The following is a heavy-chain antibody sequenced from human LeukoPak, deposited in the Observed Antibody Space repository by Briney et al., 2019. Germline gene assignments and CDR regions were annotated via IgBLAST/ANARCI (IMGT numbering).Heavy chain of an antibody. V-gene: IGHV3-66*01. CDR3: ARDPGGNQNGFDI. J-gene: IGHJ3*02. CDR2: IHSGGST. D-gene: IGHD3-16*01. CDR1: GFIVSRNY. Sequence: GGSLRLSCAASGFIVSRNYMSRVRQAPGKGLEWVSVIHSGGSTYYADSVKGRFIISRDNSKNTLYLQMNSLRSDDTAVYYCARDPGGNQNGFDIWGQGTMVTVSS.